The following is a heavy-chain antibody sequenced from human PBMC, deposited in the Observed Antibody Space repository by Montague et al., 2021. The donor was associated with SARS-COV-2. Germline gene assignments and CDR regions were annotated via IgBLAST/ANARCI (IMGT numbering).Heavy chain of an antibody. D-gene: IGHD3-22*01. CDR3: ARGVYYYGSCYYSFDY. V-gene: IGHV6-1*01. J-gene: IGHJ4*02. CDR2: TYYRSKWYN. Sequence: CAISGDSVSSYSATCNWIRQSPSIGLEWLGRTYYRSKWYNDYALSVKSRITINPDTSKNHFSLQLNSVTPEDTAMYYCARGVYYYGSCYYSFDYWGQGTLVTVSS. CDR1: GDSVSSYSAT.